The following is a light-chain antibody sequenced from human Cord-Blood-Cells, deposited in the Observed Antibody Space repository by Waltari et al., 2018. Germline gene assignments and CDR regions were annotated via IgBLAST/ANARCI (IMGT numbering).Light chain of an antibody. CDR2: GKT. Sequence: SSELTQDPAVSVALGQTVRITCEGDSLRSYYDSWYQQKPGQAPVLVIYGKTNRPSGIPDRFSGSSSGNTASLTITGAQAEDEADYYCNSRDSSGNHHVVFGGGTKLTVL. J-gene: IGLJ2*01. CDR3: NSRDSSGNHHVV. CDR1: SLRSYY. V-gene: IGLV3-19*01.